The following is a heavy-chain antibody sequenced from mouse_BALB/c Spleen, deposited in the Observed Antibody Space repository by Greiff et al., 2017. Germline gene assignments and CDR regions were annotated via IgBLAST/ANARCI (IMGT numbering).Heavy chain of an antibody. J-gene: IGHJ2*01. CDR1: GYSFTGYY. CDR3: TRGSTVVANFDY. D-gene: IGHD1-1*01. CDR2: ISCYNGAT. V-gene: IGHV1S34*01. Sequence: LVKTGASVKLSCKASGYSFTGYYMHWVKQSHGKSLEWIGYISCYNGATSYNQKFKGKATFTVDTSSSTAYMQFNSLTSEDSAVYYCTRGSTVVANFDYWGQGTTLTVSS.